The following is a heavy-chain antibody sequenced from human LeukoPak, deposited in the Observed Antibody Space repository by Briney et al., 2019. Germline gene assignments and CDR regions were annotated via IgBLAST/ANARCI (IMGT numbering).Heavy chain of an antibody. CDR1: GDSISSGNYY. J-gene: IGHJ3*02. D-gene: IGHD7-27*01. Sequence: SETLSLTCTVSGDSISSGNYYWTWIRQPAGKGLEWIGRIYTSGNTNYNPSLKSQVTISMDTSKNQFSLNLNSVTAADTAVYYCARDRTGDSFDIWGQGTMVTVSS. CDR2: IYTSGNT. V-gene: IGHV4-61*02. CDR3: ARDRTGDSFDI.